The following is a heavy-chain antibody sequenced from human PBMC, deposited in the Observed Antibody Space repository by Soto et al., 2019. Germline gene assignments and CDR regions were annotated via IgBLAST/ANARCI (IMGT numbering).Heavy chain of an antibody. CDR3: ARGNHRWLQLWYFDL. CDR2: IIPIFGTA. Sequence: QVQLVQSGAEVKKPGSSVTVSCKASGGTFSSYTISWVRQAPGQGLEWMGGIIPIFGTANYAQKFQGRVTITEAESPSTAYMELSSLRSEDTAVYYCARGNHRWLQLWYFDLWGRGTLVTVSS. J-gene: IGHJ2*01. D-gene: IGHD5-12*01. CDR1: GGTFSSYT. V-gene: IGHV1-69*12.